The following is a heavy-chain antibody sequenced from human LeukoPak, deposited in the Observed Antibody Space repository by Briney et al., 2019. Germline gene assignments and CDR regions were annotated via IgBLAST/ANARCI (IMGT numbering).Heavy chain of an antibody. V-gene: IGHV4-59*11. Sequence: SETRSLTCTVSGGSISSHYWSWIRQPPGKGLGWIGYIYYSGSTNYNPSLKSRVTISVDTSKNQFSLKLSSVTAADTAVYYCARGYFDWFPADYWGQGTLVTVSS. CDR2: IYYSGST. J-gene: IGHJ4*02. CDR1: GGSISSHY. D-gene: IGHD3-9*01. CDR3: ARGYFDWFPADY.